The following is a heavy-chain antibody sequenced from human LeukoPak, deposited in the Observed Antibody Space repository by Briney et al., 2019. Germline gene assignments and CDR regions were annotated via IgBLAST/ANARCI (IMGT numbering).Heavy chain of an antibody. Sequence: VASVKVSCKASGGTFSSYAISWVRQAPGQGLEWMGGIIPIFGTANYAQKFQGRVTITTDESTSTAYMELSSLRSEDTAVYYCARAYNWNYWYFDYWGQGTLVTVSS. D-gene: IGHD1-7*01. V-gene: IGHV1-69*05. CDR1: GGTFSSYA. J-gene: IGHJ4*02. CDR2: IIPIFGTA. CDR3: ARAYNWNYWYFDY.